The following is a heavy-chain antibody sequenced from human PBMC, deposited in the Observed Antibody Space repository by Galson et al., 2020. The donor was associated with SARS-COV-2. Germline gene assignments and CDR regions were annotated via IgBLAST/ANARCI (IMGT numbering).Heavy chain of an antibody. CDR3: ARDAIIVGATTPLDY. V-gene: IGHV3-30*04. J-gene: IGHJ4*02. Sequence: GESLKISCAASGFTFSSYAMHWVRQAPGKGLEWVAVISYDGSNKYYADSVKGRFTISRDNSKNTLYLQMNSLRAEDTAVYYCARDAIIVGATTPLDYWGQGTLVTVSS. CDR1: GFTFSSYA. D-gene: IGHD1-26*01. CDR2: ISYDGSNK.